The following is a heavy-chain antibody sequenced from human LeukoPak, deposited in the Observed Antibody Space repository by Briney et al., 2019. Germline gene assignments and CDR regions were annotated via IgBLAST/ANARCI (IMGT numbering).Heavy chain of an antibody. CDR3: ARDHGWQRYYFDY. CDR2: IYSSGST. CDR1: GGSISSHY. D-gene: IGHD2-15*01. Sequence: SETLSLTCTVSGGSISSHYWSWIRQPAGKGLEWIGRIYSSGSTNYNASLTSRVTMSVDTSKNQFSLKLSSVTAADTAVYYCARDHGWQRYYFDYWGQGTLVTVSS. V-gene: IGHV4-4*07. J-gene: IGHJ4*02.